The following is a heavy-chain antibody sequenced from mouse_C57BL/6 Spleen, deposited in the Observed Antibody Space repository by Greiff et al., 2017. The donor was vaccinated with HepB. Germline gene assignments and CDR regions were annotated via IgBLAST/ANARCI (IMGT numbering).Heavy chain of an antibody. CDR3: ARKSNYDGTAMDY. Sequence: EVQLQQSGPELVKPGASVKISCKASGYTFTDYYMNWVKQSHGKSLEWIGDINPNNGGTSYNQKFKGKATLTVDKSSSTAYMELRSLTSEDSAVYYCARKSNYDGTAMDYWGQGTSVTVSS. CDR2: INPNNGGT. J-gene: IGHJ4*01. V-gene: IGHV1-26*01. CDR1: GYTFTDYY. D-gene: IGHD1-1*01.